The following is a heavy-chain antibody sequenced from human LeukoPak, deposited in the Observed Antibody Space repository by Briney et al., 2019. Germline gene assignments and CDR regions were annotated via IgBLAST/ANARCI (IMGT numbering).Heavy chain of an antibody. D-gene: IGHD2-21*02. CDR3: AKGHVVTAIQGPWFDP. Sequence: GGSLRLSCAASGFTFDDYAMHWVRQAPGKGLEWVSLISGDGGSTYYADSVKGRFTISRDNSKNSPYLQMNSLRTEDTALYYCAKGHVVTAIQGPWFDPWGQGTLVTVSS. CDR2: ISGDGGST. V-gene: IGHV3-43*02. J-gene: IGHJ5*02. CDR1: GFTFDDYA.